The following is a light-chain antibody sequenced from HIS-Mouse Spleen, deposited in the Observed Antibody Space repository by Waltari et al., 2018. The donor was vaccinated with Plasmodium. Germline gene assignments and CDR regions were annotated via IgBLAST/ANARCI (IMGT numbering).Light chain of an antibody. J-gene: IGKJ1*01. CDR1: QGFSSY. V-gene: IGKV1D-8*02. CDR3: QQYYSFPQT. CDR2: AAS. Sequence: AIWMTQSPSLLSASTGDRVTISCRMSQGFSSYLAWSQHKTRKAPELLIYAASTLQSWVPSRFSGSGAGTDFTLTISCLQSEDFSTYYCQQYYSFPQTFGQGTKVEIK.